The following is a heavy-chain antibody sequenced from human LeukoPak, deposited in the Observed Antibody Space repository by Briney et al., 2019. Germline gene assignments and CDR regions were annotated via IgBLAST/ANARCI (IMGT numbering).Heavy chain of an antibody. CDR2: IYYGGNT. CDR1: GGSISNGGFY. V-gene: IGHV4-31*03. Sequence: PSETLSLTCTVSGGSISNGGFYWRWIRQHPGTGLEWIGYIYYGGNTYYNPSLKSRVTISVDTSKNQFSLTLSSVTAADTAVYYCARGGSHCFDPWGQGTLVTVSS. J-gene: IGHJ5*02. CDR3: ARGGSHCFDP. D-gene: IGHD2-15*01.